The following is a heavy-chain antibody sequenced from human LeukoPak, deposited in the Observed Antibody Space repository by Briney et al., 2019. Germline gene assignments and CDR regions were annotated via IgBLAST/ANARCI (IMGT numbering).Heavy chain of an antibody. Sequence: SETLSLTCTVSGGSISSYYWSWIRQPPGKGLEWIGYIYYSGSTNYNPSLKSRVTISVDTSKNQFSLKLSSVTAADTAVYYCARSTSESDLGYWGQGTLVTVSS. J-gene: IGHJ4*02. V-gene: IGHV4-59*01. D-gene: IGHD3-16*01. CDR3: ARSTSESDLGY. CDR1: GGSISSYY. CDR2: IYYSGST.